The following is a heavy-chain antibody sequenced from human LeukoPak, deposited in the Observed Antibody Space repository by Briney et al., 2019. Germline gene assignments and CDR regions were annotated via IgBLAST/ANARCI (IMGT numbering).Heavy chain of an antibody. CDR2: IKQDGSEK. CDR3: ARSLWFGESYY. J-gene: IGHJ4*02. D-gene: IGHD3-10*01. CDR1: GFTFSSYW. V-gene: IGHV3-7*04. Sequence: GGTLRLSCAASGFTFSSYWMSWVRQAPGKGLEWVANIKQDGSEKYYVDSVKGRFTISRDNAKNSLYLQMNSLRAEDTAVYYCARSLWFGESYYWGQGTLVTVSS.